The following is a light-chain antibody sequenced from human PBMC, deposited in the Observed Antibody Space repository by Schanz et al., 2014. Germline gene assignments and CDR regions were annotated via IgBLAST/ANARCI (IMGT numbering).Light chain of an antibody. CDR1: QSVSSY. V-gene: IGKV3-11*01. J-gene: IGKJ3*01. Sequence: EIVLTHSPATLSLSPGERATLSCRASQSVSSYLAWYQQKPGQAPRLLIYGSSSRAPGIPDRFSGSGSGTDFTLTISRLEPEDFAVYYCQQYSRWPLFGPGTAVEIK. CDR2: GSS. CDR3: QQYSRWPL.